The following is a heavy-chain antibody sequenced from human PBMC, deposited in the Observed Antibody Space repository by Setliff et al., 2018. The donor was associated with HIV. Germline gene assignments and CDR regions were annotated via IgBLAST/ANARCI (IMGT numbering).Heavy chain of an antibody. Sequence: KTSETLSLTCAVSGYAISSGYNWGWIRQPPGKGLEWIGSIYYSGTTYYNPSHKSRVTISVDTSKNQFSLRLNSVTAADTAVYYCARNYDSVGYYYVDYWGQGTLVTVSS. CDR3: ARNYDSVGYYYVDY. CDR2: IYYSGTT. J-gene: IGHJ4*02. CDR1: GYAISSGYN. V-gene: IGHV4-38-2*01. D-gene: IGHD3-22*01.